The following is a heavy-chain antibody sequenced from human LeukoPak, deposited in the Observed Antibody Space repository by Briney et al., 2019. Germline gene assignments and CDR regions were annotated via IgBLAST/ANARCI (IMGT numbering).Heavy chain of an antibody. V-gene: IGHV4-38-2*02. CDR3: ARDSALAQAVMFDY. CDR1: GYSLSSGYY. Sequence: SQTLSLTCTVSGYSLSSGYYWGWIRQPPAKGLEWTGSIDHSGSTYYNPSLKSRITISVDTSKNQCSLKLSSVTAADTAVYYCARDSALAQAVMFDYWGQGTLVTVSS. J-gene: IGHJ4*02. D-gene: IGHD6-19*01. CDR2: IDHSGST.